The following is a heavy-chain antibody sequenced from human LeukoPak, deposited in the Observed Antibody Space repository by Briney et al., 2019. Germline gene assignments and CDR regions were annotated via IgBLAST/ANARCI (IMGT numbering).Heavy chain of an antibody. Sequence: TGGSLRLSCAASGFTFSTYGRHWVRQAPGKGLVWVSRLNTDGSTTDYADSVKGRFSISRDNAKNTLYLQMNSLRVEDRAVYYCARDQVLWWKPVGNFDLWGRGTLVTVSS. D-gene: IGHD2-21*01. CDR3: ARDQVLWWKPVGNFDL. CDR1: GFTFSTYG. V-gene: IGHV3-74*01. J-gene: IGHJ2*01. CDR2: LNTDGSTT.